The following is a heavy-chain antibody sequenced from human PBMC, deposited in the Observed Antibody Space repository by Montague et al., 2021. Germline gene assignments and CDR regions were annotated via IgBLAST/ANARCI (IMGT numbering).Heavy chain of an antibody. V-gene: IGHV3-21*01. Sequence: FLRLSCAASGFTFSSYSMNWVRQAPGKGLEWVSSINDGSNINYAEAAKRRFTITRDNVNNSRYYQMVSLGAEDTAVYYCEREGYYCSGRTCRYFDYWGLGTQVTVSS. CDR1: GFTFSSYS. J-gene: IGHJ4*02. CDR2: INDGSNI. D-gene: IGHD2-15*01. CDR3: EREGYYCSGRTCRYFDY.